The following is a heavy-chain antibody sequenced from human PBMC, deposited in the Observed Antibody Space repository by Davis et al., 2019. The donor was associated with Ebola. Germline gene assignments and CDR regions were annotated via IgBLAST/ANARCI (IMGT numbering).Heavy chain of an antibody. CDR1: GFSLTTTGVG. V-gene: IGHV2-5*02. CDR3: AHRRSFCTGGVCTFDY. CDR2: IYWDDDK. Sequence: SGPTLVKPTHTLTLTCTISGFSLTTTGVGVGWFRQPPGKALEWLAVIYWDDDKLYSPSLKSRLTVTKDTSKNQVVLTMTNMDSVDTATYYCAHRRSFCTGGVCTFDYWGQGTLVTVSS. D-gene: IGHD2-8*02. J-gene: IGHJ4*02.